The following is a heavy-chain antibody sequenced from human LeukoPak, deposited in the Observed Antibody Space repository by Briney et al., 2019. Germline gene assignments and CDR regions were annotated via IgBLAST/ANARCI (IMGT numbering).Heavy chain of an antibody. CDR3: ARHPYYDSSGSIGLDY. Sequence: GESLKISCKGSGYTFTSYWIGWVRQMPGKGMEWMGIIYPGDSDTRYSPSFQGQVTISADKSISTAYLQWSSLKASDTAMYYCARHPYYDSSGSIGLDYWGQGTLVTVSS. J-gene: IGHJ4*02. D-gene: IGHD3-22*01. V-gene: IGHV5-51*01. CDR1: GYTFTSYW. CDR2: IYPGDSDT.